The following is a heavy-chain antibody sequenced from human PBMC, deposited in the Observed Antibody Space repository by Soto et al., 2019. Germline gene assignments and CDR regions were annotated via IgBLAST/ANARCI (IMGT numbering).Heavy chain of an antibody. CDR2: ISAYNGNT. Sequence: QVQLVQSGAEVKKPGASVKVSCKASGYTFTSYGISWVRQAPGQGLEWMGWISAYNGNTNYAQKLQGRVTMTTDTSTSTAYMELRSLRPDDTAVYYCARYENDYGDYGSNWFDPWGQGTLVTVSS. J-gene: IGHJ5*02. V-gene: IGHV1-18*01. CDR1: GYTFTSYG. D-gene: IGHD4-17*01. CDR3: ARYENDYGDYGSNWFDP.